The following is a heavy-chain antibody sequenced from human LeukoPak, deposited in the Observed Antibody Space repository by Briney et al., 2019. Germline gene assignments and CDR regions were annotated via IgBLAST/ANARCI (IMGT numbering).Heavy chain of an antibody. J-gene: IGHJ4*02. CDR1: GFTFSNYW. CDR2: INPGGSST. D-gene: IGHD5-18*01. CDR3: ARGLYTAMVNFDY. V-gene: IGHV3-74*01. Sequence: AGGSLRLSCAASGFTFSNYWMHWVRQVPGKGLVWVSRINPGGSSTTYADSVKGRFTISRDNAKNTLYLQMNSLRAEDTAVYYCARGLYTAMVNFDYWGQGTLVTVSS.